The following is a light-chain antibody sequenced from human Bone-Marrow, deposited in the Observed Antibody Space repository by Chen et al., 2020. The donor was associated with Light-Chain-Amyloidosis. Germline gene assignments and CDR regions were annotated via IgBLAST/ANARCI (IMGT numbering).Light chain of an antibody. CDR2: DNS. CDR3: QVWDRSSDRPV. CDR1: NIGSTS. Sequence: YVLTQPSSVSVAPGQTATIACGRNNIGSTSVPWSQQTPGQAPLLVVYDNSDRPSGIPERLSGSNSGNTATLTISRVEAGDEADYYCQVWDRSSDRPVFGGGTKLTVL. J-gene: IGLJ3*02. V-gene: IGLV3-21*02.